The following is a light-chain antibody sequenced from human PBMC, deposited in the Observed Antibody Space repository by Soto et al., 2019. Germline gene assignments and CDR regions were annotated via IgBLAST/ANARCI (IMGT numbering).Light chain of an antibody. CDR1: QSVSSSY. V-gene: IGKV3-20*01. CDR3: QQLGT. CDR2: GAS. Sequence: EIVLTQSPGTLSLSPGERATLSCRASQSVSSSYLAWYQQKPGQAPRLLIYGASSRATGIPDRFSGSGSGKDFTLTISRLEPEDFAVYYCQQLGTFGQGTKV. J-gene: IGKJ1*01.